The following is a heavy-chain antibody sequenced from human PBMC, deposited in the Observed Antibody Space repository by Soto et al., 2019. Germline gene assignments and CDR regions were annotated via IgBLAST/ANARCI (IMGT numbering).Heavy chain of an antibody. CDR2: IIPIFGTA. D-gene: IGHD1-7*01. Sequence: SVKVSCKASGGTFSSYSISWVRQAPGQGLEWMGGIIPIFGTANYAQKFQGRVTITADKSTSTAYMELSSLRSEDTAVYYCARGYNWNYFPFDYWGQGTLVTVSS. V-gene: IGHV1-69*06. CDR3: ARGYNWNYFPFDY. CDR1: GGTFSSYS. J-gene: IGHJ4*02.